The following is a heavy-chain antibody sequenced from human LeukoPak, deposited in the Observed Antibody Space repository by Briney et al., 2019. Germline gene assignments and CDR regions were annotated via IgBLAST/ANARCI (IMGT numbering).Heavy chain of an antibody. D-gene: IGHD6-13*01. CDR3: ARDPTSSSWRGDAFDI. CDR1: GDSISNYY. V-gene: IGHV4-59*01. Sequence: SETLSLTCTVSGDSISNYYWSWIRQPLGKGLEWIGYIYNSGRTNYNPSLKSRVTISVDTSKNQFSLKLSSVTAADTAVYYCARDPTSSSWRGDAFDIWGPGTVVTVSA. CDR2: IYNSGRT. J-gene: IGHJ3*02.